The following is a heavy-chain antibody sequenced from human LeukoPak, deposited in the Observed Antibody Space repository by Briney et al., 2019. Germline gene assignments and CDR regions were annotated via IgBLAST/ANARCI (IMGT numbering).Heavy chain of an antibody. V-gene: IGHV3-7*01. D-gene: IGHD3-3*01. CDR3: AREYGDFWSGYFIPFDY. Sequence: GGSLRLSCAASGFTFSSYWMSWVRQAPGKGLEWVANIKQDGSERYYVDSVKGRFTISRDNAKNSLYLQMNSLRAEDTAVYYCAREYGDFWSGYFIPFDYWGQGTLVTVSS. J-gene: IGHJ4*02. CDR1: GFTFSSYW. CDR2: IKQDGSER.